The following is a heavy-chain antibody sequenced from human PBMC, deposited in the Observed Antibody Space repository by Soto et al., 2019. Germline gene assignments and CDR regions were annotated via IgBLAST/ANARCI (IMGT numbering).Heavy chain of an antibody. D-gene: IGHD1-1*01. CDR2: INPNSGST. CDR3: ARKRRGTFDY. V-gene: IGHV1-46*03. Sequence: ASVKVSCKASGYTFTGYYMHWVRQAPGQGLEWMGWINPNSGSTSYAQKFQGRVTMTRDTSTSTVYMELSSLRSEDTAVYYCARKRRGTFDYWGQGTLVTVSS. J-gene: IGHJ4*02. CDR1: GYTFTGYY.